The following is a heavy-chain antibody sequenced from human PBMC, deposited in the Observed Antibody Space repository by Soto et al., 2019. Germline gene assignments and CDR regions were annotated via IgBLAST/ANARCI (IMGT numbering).Heavy chain of an antibody. Sequence: EVQLVESGGGLVKPGGSLRLSCAASGFTFSSYSMSWVRQAPGKGLEWVSSISSSSSYIYYADSVKGRFTISRDNAKNSLYLQMNSLRAEDTAVYYCARDQWRYSYGSRGRFDYWGQGTLVTVSS. CDR1: GFTFSSYS. V-gene: IGHV3-21*01. CDR3: ARDQWRYSYGSRGRFDY. D-gene: IGHD5-18*01. J-gene: IGHJ4*02. CDR2: ISSSSSYI.